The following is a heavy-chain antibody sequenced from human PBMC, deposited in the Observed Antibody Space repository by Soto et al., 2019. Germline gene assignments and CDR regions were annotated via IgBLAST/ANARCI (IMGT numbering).Heavy chain of an antibody. D-gene: IGHD2-21*02. CDR1: GYTFTSYA. CDR2: INAGNGNT. Sequence: ASVKVSCKASGYTFTSYAMHWVRQAPGQRLEWMGWINAGNGNTKYSQKFQGRVTITRDTSASTAYMELSSLRSEDTAVYYCARGSGSYCGGDCYFWAPAFDYWRQGTLVTVSS. V-gene: IGHV1-3*01. J-gene: IGHJ4*02. CDR3: ARGSGSYCGGDCYFWAPAFDY.